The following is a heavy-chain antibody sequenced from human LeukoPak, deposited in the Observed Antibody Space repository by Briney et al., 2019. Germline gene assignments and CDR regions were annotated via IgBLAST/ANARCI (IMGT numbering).Heavy chain of an antibody. Sequence: GGSLRLSCAASAFTFSSYAMSWVRQAPGKGLEWVSTISGSGGSTYYADSVKGRFTISRDNSKNTLYLQLNSLRAEDTAVYYCAKHGTSGYYHFDYWGQGTLVTVSS. CDR2: ISGSGGST. D-gene: IGHD3-22*01. CDR3: AKHGTSGYYHFDY. V-gene: IGHV3-23*01. J-gene: IGHJ4*02. CDR1: AFTFSSYA.